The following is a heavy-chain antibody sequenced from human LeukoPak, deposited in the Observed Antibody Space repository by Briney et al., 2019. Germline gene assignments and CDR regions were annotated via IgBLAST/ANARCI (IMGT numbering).Heavy chain of an antibody. CDR1: GGTFSSYA. CDR2: IIPIFGTA. Sequence: SVKVSCKASGGTFSSYAISWVRQAPGQGLEWMGGIIPIFGTANYAQKFHGRVTITSDKSTSTAYMELSSLRSEDTAVYFCARVFHPYYYDSRGYKVVSDYYYYYMDVWGKGTTVTVSS. V-gene: IGHV1-69*06. J-gene: IGHJ6*03. D-gene: IGHD3-22*01. CDR3: ARVFHPYYYDSRGYKVVSDYYYYYMDV.